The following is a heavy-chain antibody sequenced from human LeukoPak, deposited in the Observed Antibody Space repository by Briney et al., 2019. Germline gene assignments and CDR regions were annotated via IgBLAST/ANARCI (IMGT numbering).Heavy chain of an antibody. V-gene: IGHV3-23*01. J-gene: IGHJ4*02. CDR3: AKTSRRDSTYDSPFDY. CDR1: GFTFSTYA. CDR2: VRGSGTAT. Sequence: PGGSLRLSCAASGFTFSTYAMTWFRQAPGKGLEWVSAVRGSGTATYYADSVKGRFTISGDNSDNTLYLQMNSLRAEDTAIYYCAKTSRRDSTYDSPFDYWGQGTVVTVSS. D-gene: IGHD3-3*01.